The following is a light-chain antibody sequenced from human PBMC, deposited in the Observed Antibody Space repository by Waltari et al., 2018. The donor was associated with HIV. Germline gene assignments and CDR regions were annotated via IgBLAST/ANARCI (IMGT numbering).Light chain of an antibody. CDR2: VVT. V-gene: IGLV2-11*01. CDR1: DSDV. CDR3: CAYADSYTLLVV. Sequence: QSALTQPRSLSGSPGQSVTISCTGTDSDVSWYRIIPGQAPKLIIYVVTQRPSRVPDRFSGSQSGNTASLTISGLQPEDEADYYCCAYADSYTLLVVFGGGTKLTVL. J-gene: IGLJ2*01.